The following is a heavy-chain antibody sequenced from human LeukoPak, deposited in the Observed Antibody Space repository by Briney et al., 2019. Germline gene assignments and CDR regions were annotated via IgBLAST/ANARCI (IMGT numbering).Heavy chain of an antibody. CDR2: IKTDGSDM. J-gene: IGHJ4*02. CDR3: VRDQTVFTILDY. V-gene: IGHV3-74*03. D-gene: IGHD4-17*01. Sequence: GGSLRLSCAAAGFTFSNYWMHWVRQAPGKGLVWVAAIKTDGSDMQYADSAKGRFAISRDNAKNTVYLQMNSLGDEDTAVYYCVRDQTVFTILDYWGQGTLVTVSS. CDR1: GFTFSNYW.